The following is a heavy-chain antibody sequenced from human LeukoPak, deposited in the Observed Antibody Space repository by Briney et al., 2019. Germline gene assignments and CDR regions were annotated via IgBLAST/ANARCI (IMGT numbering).Heavy chain of an antibody. D-gene: IGHD3-3*01. CDR2: IIPIFGTA. J-gene: IGHJ5*02. CDR3: TRGGLWGVVTKGQFDP. CDR1: GYTFTSYY. Sequence: SVKVSCKASGYTFTSYYMHWVRQAPGQGLEWMGGIIPIFGTANYAQKFQGRVTITADESTSTAYMELSSLRSEDTAVYYCTRGGLWGVVTKGQFDPWGQGTLVTVSS. V-gene: IGHV1-69*13.